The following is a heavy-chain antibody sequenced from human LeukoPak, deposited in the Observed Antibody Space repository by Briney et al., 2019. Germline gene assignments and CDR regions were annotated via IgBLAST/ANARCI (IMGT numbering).Heavy chain of an antibody. D-gene: IGHD3-22*01. CDR1: GFTFSNYE. CDR3: ARLLYYDSNGYSY. J-gene: IGHJ4*02. Sequence: PGGSLRLSCTAPGFTFSNYEMNWVRQAPGKGLEWISYISSSDNTMYYADSVKGRFTISRDNAKNSLYLQMSSLRAEDTAIYYCARLLYYDSNGYSYWGQGTLVTVSS. CDR2: ISSSDNTM. V-gene: IGHV3-48*03.